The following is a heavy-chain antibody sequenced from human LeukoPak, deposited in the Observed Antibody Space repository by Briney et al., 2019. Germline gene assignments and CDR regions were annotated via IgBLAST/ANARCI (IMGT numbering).Heavy chain of an antibody. CDR2: INPSGGST. V-gene: IGHV1-46*01. J-gene: IGHJ3*02. D-gene: IGHD5-18*01. Sequence: ASVKVSCKASGYTFTSYYMHWVRQAPGQGLEWMGIINPSGGSTSYAQKFQGRVTMTRDTSTSTVYMELSSLRSEDTAVYYCARGPWDTALTHAFDIWGQGTMVTVSS. CDR3: ARGPWDTALTHAFDI. CDR1: GYTFTSYY.